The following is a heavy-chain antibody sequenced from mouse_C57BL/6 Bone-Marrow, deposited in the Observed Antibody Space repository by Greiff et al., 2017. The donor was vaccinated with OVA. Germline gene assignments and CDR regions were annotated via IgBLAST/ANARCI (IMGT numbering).Heavy chain of an antibody. CDR3: ARASIYYDYDGFAY. CDR1: GFTFSDYG. V-gene: IGHV5-17*01. CDR2: ISSGSSTI. Sequence: EVQVVESGGGLVKPGGSLKLSCAASGFTFSDYGMHWVRQAPEKGLEWVAYISSGSSTIYYADTVKGRFTISRDNAKNTLFLQMTSLRSEDTAMYYCARASIYYDYDGFAYWGQGTLVTVSA. D-gene: IGHD2-4*01. J-gene: IGHJ3*01.